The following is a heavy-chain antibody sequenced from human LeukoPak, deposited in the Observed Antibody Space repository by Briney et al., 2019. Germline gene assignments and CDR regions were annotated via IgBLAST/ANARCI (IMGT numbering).Heavy chain of an antibody. Sequence: GGSLRLSCAASGFTFSNYWMHWVRQTPGEGLLWVSEINGDGSSTAYADSVRGRFTVSRNNAKNTLYLHMNSLRAEDTAVYFCASDQVGATPIDYWGQGTVVTVSS. V-gene: IGHV3-74*03. J-gene: IGHJ4*02. CDR1: GFTFSNYW. CDR2: INGDGSST. D-gene: IGHD1-26*01. CDR3: ASDQVGATPIDY.